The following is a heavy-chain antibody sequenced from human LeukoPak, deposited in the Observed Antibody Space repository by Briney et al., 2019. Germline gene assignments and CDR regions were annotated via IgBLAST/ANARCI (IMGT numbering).Heavy chain of an antibody. J-gene: IGHJ4*02. CDR3: ARRSGYCSSTSCYPDY. V-gene: IGHV3-21*01. CDR1: GFTFSSHS. CDR2: ISSSSSYI. D-gene: IGHD2-2*01. Sequence: AGGSLRLSCAASGFTFSSHSMNWVRQAPGKGLEWVSSISSSSSYIYYADSVKGRFTISRDNAKNSLYLQMNSLRAEDTAVYYCARRSGYCSSTSCYPDYWGQGTLVTVSS.